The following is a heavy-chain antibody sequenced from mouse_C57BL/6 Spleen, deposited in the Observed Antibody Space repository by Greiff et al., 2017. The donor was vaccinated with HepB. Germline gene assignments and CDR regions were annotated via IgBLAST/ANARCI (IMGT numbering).Heavy chain of an antibody. D-gene: IGHD1-1*01. J-gene: IGHJ2*01. CDR2: INPYNGGT. CDR3: AVGGSSYSDY. CDR1: GYTFTDYY. V-gene: IGHV1-19*01. Sequence: EVQLQQSGPVLVKPGASVKMSCKASGYTFTDYYMNWVKQSHGKSLEWIGVINPYNGGTSYNQKFKGKATLTVDKSSSTAYMELNSLTSEDPAVYYCAVGGSSYSDYWGQGTTLTVSS.